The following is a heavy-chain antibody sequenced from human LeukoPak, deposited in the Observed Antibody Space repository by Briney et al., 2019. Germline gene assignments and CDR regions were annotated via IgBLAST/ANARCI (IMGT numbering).Heavy chain of an antibody. CDR3: AKHYGDYVMDY. Sequence: GGSLRLSCAASGFTFSSYGVHWVRQAPGKGLEWVAVIWYDGSNKYYADSVKVRFTISRDNSKNTLYLQMNSLRAEDTAVYYCAKHYGDYVMDYWGQGTLVTVSS. V-gene: IGHV3-33*06. CDR1: GFTFSSYG. J-gene: IGHJ4*02. D-gene: IGHD4-17*01. CDR2: IWYDGSNK.